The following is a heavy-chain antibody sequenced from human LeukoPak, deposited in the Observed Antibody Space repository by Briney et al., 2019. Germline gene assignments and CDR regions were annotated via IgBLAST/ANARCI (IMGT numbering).Heavy chain of an antibody. CDR1: GGSISSYY. J-gene: IGHJ4*02. V-gene: IGHV4-59*01. CDR3: ARGSQYSSGWLTRFDY. CDR2: IYYSGST. D-gene: IGHD6-19*01. Sequence: PSETLSLTCTVSGGSISSYYWSWIRQPPGKGLEWIGYIYYSGSTNYNPSLKSRVTISVDTSKNQFSLKLSSVTAADTAVYYCARGSQYSSGWLTRFDYWGQGILVTVSS.